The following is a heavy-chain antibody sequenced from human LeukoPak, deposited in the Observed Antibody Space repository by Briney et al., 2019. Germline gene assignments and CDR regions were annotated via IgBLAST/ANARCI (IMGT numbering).Heavy chain of an antibody. CDR3: ARVAVGGNRAFDV. CDR2: IDTTRSFI. J-gene: IGHJ3*01. Sequence: GGSLRLSCAASGFTFTIYNMDWVHQPPRKGLELVSSIDTTRSFIFYGDSMKGRGTISRDNAKNSLYLQMHSLTAEDTAVYYCARVAVGGNRAFDVWGQGTMVTVSS. D-gene: IGHD6-19*01. CDR1: GFTFTIYN. V-gene: IGHV3-21*06.